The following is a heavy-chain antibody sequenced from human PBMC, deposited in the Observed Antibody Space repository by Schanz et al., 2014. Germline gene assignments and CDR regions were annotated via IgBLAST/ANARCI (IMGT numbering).Heavy chain of an antibody. J-gene: IGHJ4*02. D-gene: IGHD2-2*01. V-gene: IGHV1-46*03. Sequence: QVQLVQSGAEVKKPGVSVKVSCKASGYTFTTYYIHWVRQAPGQGLEWMGKINPSSGTTRIAQNYQGRLAMTRDAATSTVNMELRSRRTEDTAVYYCARGGFFDSTSFDSWGQGTLVTVSS. CDR1: GYTFTTYY. CDR3: ARGGFFDSTSFDS. CDR2: INPSSGTT.